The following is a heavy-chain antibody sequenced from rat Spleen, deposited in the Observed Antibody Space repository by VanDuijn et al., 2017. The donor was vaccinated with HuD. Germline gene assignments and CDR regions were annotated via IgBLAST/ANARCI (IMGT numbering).Heavy chain of an antibody. V-gene: IGHV3-1*01. CDR3: ARTMYTTDYYYVPFAY. CDR1: GYSITSNY. Sequence: EVQLQESGPGLVKPSQSLSLTCSVTGYSITSNYWGWIRKFPGNKMEWMGYISYSGNTNYNPSLKSRISISRNISKNQFFLQLNSVTTEDTAAYYCARTMYTTDYYYVPFAYWGQGTLVTVSS. J-gene: IGHJ3*01. CDR2: ISYSGNT. D-gene: IGHD1-6*01.